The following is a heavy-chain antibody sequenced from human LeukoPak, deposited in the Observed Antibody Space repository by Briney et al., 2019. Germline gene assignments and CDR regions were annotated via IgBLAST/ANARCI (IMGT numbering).Heavy chain of an antibody. J-gene: IGHJ4*02. CDR2: ISYDGSNK. CDR1: GFTFSSYS. Sequence: PGGSLRLSCAASGFTFSSYSMNWVRQAPGRGLEWVAVISYDGSNKYYADSVKGRFTISRDNSKNTLYLQMNSLRAEDTAVYYCAKLMHYDSSGYYYVDYWGQGTLVTVSS. D-gene: IGHD3-22*01. CDR3: AKLMHYDSSGYYYVDY. V-gene: IGHV3-30*18.